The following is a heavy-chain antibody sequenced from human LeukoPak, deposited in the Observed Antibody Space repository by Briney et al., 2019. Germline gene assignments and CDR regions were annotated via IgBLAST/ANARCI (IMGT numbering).Heavy chain of an antibody. Sequence: SETLSLTCTVSGGSISSSSYYWGWIRQPPGKGLEWIGSIYYSGSTYYNPSLKSRVTISVDTSKNQFSLKLSSVTAADTAVYYCARGSVLRYFDWLLPYYYYYYMDVWGKGTTVTVSS. CDR1: GGSISSSSYY. CDR2: IYYSGST. D-gene: IGHD3-9*01. V-gene: IGHV4-39*07. CDR3: ARGSVLRYFDWLLPYYYYYYMDV. J-gene: IGHJ6*03.